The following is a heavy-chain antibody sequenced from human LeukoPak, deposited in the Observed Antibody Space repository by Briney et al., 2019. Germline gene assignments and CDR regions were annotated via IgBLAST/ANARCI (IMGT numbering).Heavy chain of an antibody. D-gene: IGHD4-17*01. CDR3: TTGTLTSDY. J-gene: IGHJ4*02. Sequence: GGSLRLSCAASGFTFSNAWMSWVRQAPGKGLEWVGRIKSKSDGGTTDNAAPVKGRFTISKDESKNTLYLQMNSLKTEDTGIYYCTTGTLTSDYWGQGNLVTVSS. V-gene: IGHV3-15*01. CDR2: IKSKSDGGTT. CDR1: GFTFSNAW.